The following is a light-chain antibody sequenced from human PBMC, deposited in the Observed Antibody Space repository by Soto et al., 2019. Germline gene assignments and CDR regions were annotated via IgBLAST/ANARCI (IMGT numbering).Light chain of an antibody. J-gene: IGKJ1*01. Sequence: EIVMTQSPATLSVSPGERATLSCRASQSVSTNLAWYQQKPGQAPRPLIYGASTRATGIPARFSGSGSGTEFTLTISSLQSEDFAVYYCQQYNNWPRTFGQGTMVEIK. CDR3: QQYNNWPRT. CDR2: GAS. CDR1: QSVSTN. V-gene: IGKV3-15*01.